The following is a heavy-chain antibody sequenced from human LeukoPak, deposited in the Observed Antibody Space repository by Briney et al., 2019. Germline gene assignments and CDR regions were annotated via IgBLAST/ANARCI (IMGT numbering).Heavy chain of an antibody. Sequence: ASVKVSCKASGYTFTSYAMNWVRQATGQGLEWMGWINTNTGNPTYAQGFTGRFVFSLDTSVSTAYLQISSLKAEDTAVYYCARDFYSSSWYNWFDPWGQGTLVTVSS. CDR1: GYTFTSYA. CDR2: INTNTGNP. CDR3: ARDFYSSSWYNWFDP. J-gene: IGHJ5*02. D-gene: IGHD6-13*01. V-gene: IGHV7-4-1*02.